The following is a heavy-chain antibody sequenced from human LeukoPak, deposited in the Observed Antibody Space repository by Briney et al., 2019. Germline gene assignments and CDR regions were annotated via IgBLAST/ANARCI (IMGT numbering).Heavy chain of an antibody. J-gene: IGHJ1*01. Sequence: PGGSLRLSCAASGFTFSGYEMSWVRQAPGKGLECIAYISHTSDTINYADSVKGRFTISRDNAKNSLYLQMNSLRADDTAVYYCARLNYYDGSGYQSVPHWGQGTLVTVSS. D-gene: IGHD3-22*01. V-gene: IGHV3-48*03. CDR2: ISHTSDTI. CDR3: ARLNYYDGSGYQSVPH. CDR1: GFTFSGYE.